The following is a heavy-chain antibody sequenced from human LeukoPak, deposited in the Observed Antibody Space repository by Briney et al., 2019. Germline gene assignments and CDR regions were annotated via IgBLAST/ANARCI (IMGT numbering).Heavy chain of an antibody. Sequence: PGGSLRLSCAASGFRFSSYWMSWVRQAPGKGLEWVSVIYSGGSTYYADSVKGRFTISRDNSKNTLYLQMNSLRAEDTAVYYCARVCSGGSCYYGAFDIWGQGTMVTVSS. CDR1: GFRFSSYW. J-gene: IGHJ3*02. CDR2: IYSGGST. CDR3: ARVCSGGSCYYGAFDI. V-gene: IGHV3-53*01. D-gene: IGHD2-15*01.